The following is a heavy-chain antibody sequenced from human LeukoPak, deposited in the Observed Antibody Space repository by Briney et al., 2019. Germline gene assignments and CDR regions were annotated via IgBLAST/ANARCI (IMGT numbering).Heavy chain of an antibody. V-gene: IGHV4-34*01. Sequence: SETLSLTCTVSGGSISSYYWSWIRQPPGKGLEWIGEINHSGSTNYNPSLKSRVTISVDTSKNQFSLRLSSVTAADTAVYYCARSDYYGSGSYSVVLFDYWGQGTLVTVSS. CDR3: ARSDYYGSGSYSVVLFDY. D-gene: IGHD3-10*01. CDR2: INHSGST. CDR1: GGSISSYY. J-gene: IGHJ4*02.